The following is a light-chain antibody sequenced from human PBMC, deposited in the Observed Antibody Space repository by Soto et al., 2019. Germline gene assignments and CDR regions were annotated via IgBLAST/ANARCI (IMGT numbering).Light chain of an antibody. V-gene: IGKV3-11*01. J-gene: IGKJ2*01. Sequence: EIVLTQSPATLSLSPGERATLSCRASQGVNGFLAWYQQKPGQAPSLLIYDGSSRATGIPARFSGSGSGTEFTLTISSLEPEDFAVYYCQQRANWPRATFGQGTKLEIK. CDR3: QQRANWPRAT. CDR2: DGS. CDR1: QGVNGF.